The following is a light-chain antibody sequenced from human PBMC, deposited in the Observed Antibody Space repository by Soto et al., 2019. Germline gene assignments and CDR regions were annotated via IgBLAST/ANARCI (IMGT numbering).Light chain of an antibody. CDR1: HTISTC. J-gene: IGKJ1*01. CDR2: EAS. CDR3: QHYNTFWT. Sequence: DIQLTQSPSTLSASVGDRVTITCRASHTISTCLAWYQQKPGKAPTLLIYEASRLGTGVPSRFSGSGSGTDFSLTISSLQPDDSATYYCQHYNTFWTFGHGTKVEI. V-gene: IGKV1-5*03.